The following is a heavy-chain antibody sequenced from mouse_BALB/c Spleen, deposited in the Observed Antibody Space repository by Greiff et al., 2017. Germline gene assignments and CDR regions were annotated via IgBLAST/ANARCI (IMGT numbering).Heavy chain of an antibody. V-gene: IGHV1-7*01. CDR1: GYTFTSYW. CDR3: APRWYYDYDFAY. J-gene: IGHJ3*01. D-gene: IGHD2-4*01. Sequence: QVQLQQSGAELAKPGASVKMSCKASGYTFTSYWMHWVKQRPGQGLEWIGYINPSTGYTEYNQKFKDKATLTADKSSSTAYMQLSSLTSEDSAVYYCAPRWYYDYDFAYWGQGTLVTVSA. CDR2: INPSTGYT.